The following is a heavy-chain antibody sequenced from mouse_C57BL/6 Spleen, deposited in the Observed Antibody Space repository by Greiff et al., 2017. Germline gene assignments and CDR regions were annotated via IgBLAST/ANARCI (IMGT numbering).Heavy chain of an antibody. V-gene: IGHV1-18*01. CDR3: ARIGYYGNYGAMDY. Sequence: VQLQQSGPELVKPGASVKIPCKASGYTFTDYNMDWVKQSHGKSLEWIGDINPNNGGTIYNQKFKGKATLTVDKSSSTAYMELRSLTSEDTAVYYCARIGYYGNYGAMDYWGQGTSVTVSS. D-gene: IGHD2-1*01. CDR2: INPNNGGT. J-gene: IGHJ4*01. CDR1: GYTFTDYN.